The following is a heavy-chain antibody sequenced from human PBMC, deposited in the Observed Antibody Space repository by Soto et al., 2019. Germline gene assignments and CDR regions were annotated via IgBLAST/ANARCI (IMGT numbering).Heavy chain of an antibody. V-gene: IGHV1-24*01. J-gene: IGHJ4*02. CDR2: FDPEDGET. Sequence: ASVKVSCKVSGYTLPELSMHWVRQAPGKGLEWMGGFDPEDGETIYAQKFQGRVTMTEDTSTDTAYMELSSLRSEDTAVYYCATPLNHGLWELLWFDYWGQGTLVTVSS. D-gene: IGHD1-26*01. CDR1: GYTLPELS. CDR3: ATPLNHGLWELLWFDY.